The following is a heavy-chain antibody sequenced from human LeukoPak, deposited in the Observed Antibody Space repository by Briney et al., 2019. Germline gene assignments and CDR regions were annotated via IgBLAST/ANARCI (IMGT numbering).Heavy chain of an antibody. Sequence: PSETLSLTCAVYGGSFSGYYWSWIRQPPGKGLEWIGEINHSGSTNYNPSLKSRVTISVDTSKNQFSLKLSSVTAADTAVYYCARVNTMIVVDHWGQGTLVTVSS. CDR1: GGSFSGYY. CDR2: INHSGST. D-gene: IGHD3-22*01. V-gene: IGHV4-34*01. CDR3: ARVNTMIVVDH. J-gene: IGHJ5*02.